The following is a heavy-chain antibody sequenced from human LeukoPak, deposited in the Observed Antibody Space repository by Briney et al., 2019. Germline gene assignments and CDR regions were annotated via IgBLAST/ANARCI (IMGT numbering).Heavy chain of an antibody. J-gene: IGHJ4*02. CDR2: ISGSGDNT. V-gene: IGHV3-23*01. CDR1: GFTFGIYT. D-gene: IGHD3-22*01. CDR3: AKGSYYDSSGSFYFDY. Sequence: GGSLRLSCAASGFTFGIYTMNWVRQAPGKGLEWVSGISGSGDNTYYADSVKGRFTISRDNSKNTLYVQVNSLGTEDTAAYYCAKGSYYDSSGSFYFDYWGQGTLVTVSS.